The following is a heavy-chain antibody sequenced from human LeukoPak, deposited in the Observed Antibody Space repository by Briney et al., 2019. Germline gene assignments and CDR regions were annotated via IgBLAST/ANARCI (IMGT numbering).Heavy chain of an antibody. V-gene: IGHV3-48*03. CDR3: ARDRVTDLAYCGGDCLDAFDI. J-gene: IGHJ3*02. D-gene: IGHD2-21*02. Sequence: GGSLRLSCAASGFTFSSYEMNWVRQAPGKGLEWVSYISRSGSTIYYADSVKGRFTISRDNAKNSLYLQMNSLRAEDTAVYYCARDRVTDLAYCGGDCLDAFDIWGQGTMVTVSS. CDR2: ISRSGSTI. CDR1: GFTFSSYE.